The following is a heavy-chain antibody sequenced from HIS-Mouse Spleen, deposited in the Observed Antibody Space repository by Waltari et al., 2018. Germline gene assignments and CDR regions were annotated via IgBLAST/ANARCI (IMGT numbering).Heavy chain of an antibody. J-gene: IGHJ4*02. Sequence: QWYQRRVTITADESTSTAYMELSSLRSEDTAVYYCARDALGPLDYWGQGTLVTVSS. CDR3: ARDALGPLDY. V-gene: IGHV1-69*01. D-gene: IGHD7-27*01.